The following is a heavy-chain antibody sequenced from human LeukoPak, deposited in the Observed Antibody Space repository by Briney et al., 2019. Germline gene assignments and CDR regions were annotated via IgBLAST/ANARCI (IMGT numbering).Heavy chain of an antibody. V-gene: IGHV4-39*01. J-gene: IGHJ4*02. Sequence: SETLSLTCTVSGGSISSSSYDWGWIRQPPGKGLEWVGSIFYGGSTYYNPSLKSRLTISIDTSKNQFSLKLSSMTAADTAVYYCARASGYLGYWGQGTLVTVSS. D-gene: IGHD2-15*01. CDR1: GGSISSSSYD. CDR2: IFYGGST. CDR3: ARASGYLGY.